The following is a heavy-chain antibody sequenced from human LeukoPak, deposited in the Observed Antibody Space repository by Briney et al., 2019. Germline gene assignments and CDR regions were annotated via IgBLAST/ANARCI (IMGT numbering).Heavy chain of an antibody. CDR3: ARDPGYWAVYYFDY. CDR1: GFTFSYYG. J-gene: IGHJ4*02. D-gene: IGHD2-8*02. V-gene: IGHV3-48*04. Sequence: SGGSLRLSCAASGFTFSYYGMNWVRQAPGKGLEWVSYISSSSTTTYYADSVKGRFTISRDNAKNSLYLQMNSLRAEDTAVYYCARDPGYWAVYYFDYWGQGTLVTVSS. CDR2: ISSSSTTT.